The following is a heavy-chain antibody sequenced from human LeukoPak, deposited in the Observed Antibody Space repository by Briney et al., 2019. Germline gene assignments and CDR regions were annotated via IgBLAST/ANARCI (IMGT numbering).Heavy chain of an antibody. Sequence: VASVKVSCKASGGTFSSYAISWVRQAPGQGLEWMGGIIPIFGTANYAQKFQGRVTITADESTSTAYMELSSLRSEDTAVYYCARDYYGSGGYDAFDIWGQGTMVTVSS. CDR2: IIPIFGTA. D-gene: IGHD3-10*01. CDR3: ARDYYGSGGYDAFDI. J-gene: IGHJ3*02. V-gene: IGHV1-69*13. CDR1: GGTFSSYA.